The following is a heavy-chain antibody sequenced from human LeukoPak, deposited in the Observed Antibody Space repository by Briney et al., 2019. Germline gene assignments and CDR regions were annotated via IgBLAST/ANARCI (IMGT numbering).Heavy chain of an antibody. CDR2: ISSSSSTI. D-gene: IGHD3-16*02. CDR3: ARVRGDWGSYRMDY. J-gene: IGHJ4*02. Sequence: PGGSLRLSCAASGFTFSSYSMNWVRQAPGKGLEWVSYISSSSSTIYYADSVKGRFTISRDNAKNSLYPQMNSLRAEDTAVYYCARVRGDWGSYRMDYWGQGTLVTVSS. CDR1: GFTFSSYS. V-gene: IGHV3-48*04.